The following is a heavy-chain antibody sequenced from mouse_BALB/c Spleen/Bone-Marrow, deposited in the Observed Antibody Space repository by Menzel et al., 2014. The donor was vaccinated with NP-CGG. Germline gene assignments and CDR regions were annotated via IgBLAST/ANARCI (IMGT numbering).Heavy chain of an antibody. V-gene: IGHV1-15*01. CDR1: GYTFTDYE. Sequence: QVHVKQSGAELVRPGASVMLSCKASGYTFTDYEMHWVKQTPVHGLEWIGAIDPETGGTAYNQKFKGKATLTADKSSSTAYMELRSLTSEDSAVYYCTRDGSSRWYFDVWGAGTTVTVSS. J-gene: IGHJ1*01. CDR3: TRDGSSRWYFDV. CDR2: IDPETGGT. D-gene: IGHD1-1*01.